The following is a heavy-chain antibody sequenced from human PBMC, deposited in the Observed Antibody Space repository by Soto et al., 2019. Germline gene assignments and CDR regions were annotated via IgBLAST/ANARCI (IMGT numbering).Heavy chain of an antibody. V-gene: IGHV4-34*01. CDR2: INHSGST. CDR1: GGSFSGYY. J-gene: IGHJ6*03. CDR3: ARALPYYDFWSGYYSVSHYYYYMYV. Sequence: QVQLQQWGAGLLKPSETLSLTCAVYGGSFSGYYWSWIRQPPGKGLEWIGEINHSGSTNYNPSLKSRVTISVDTSKNQFSLKLSSVTAADTAVYYCARALPYYDFWSGYYSVSHYYYYMYVWGKGTTVTVSS. D-gene: IGHD3-3*01.